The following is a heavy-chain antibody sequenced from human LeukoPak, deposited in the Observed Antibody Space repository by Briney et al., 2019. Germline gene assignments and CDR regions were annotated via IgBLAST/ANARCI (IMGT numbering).Heavy chain of an antibody. J-gene: IGHJ4*02. V-gene: IGHV3-7*03. Sequence: GGSLRLSCAASGFTFSSYGMHWVRQAPGKGLDWAANIKQDGSEKNYVDSVKGRFTISRDNTKNSLYLQMNSLRAEDTAVYYCARGYTSLYWGQGTLVTVSS. CDR2: IKQDGSEK. CDR3: ARGYTSLY. D-gene: IGHD6-13*01. CDR1: GFTFSSYG.